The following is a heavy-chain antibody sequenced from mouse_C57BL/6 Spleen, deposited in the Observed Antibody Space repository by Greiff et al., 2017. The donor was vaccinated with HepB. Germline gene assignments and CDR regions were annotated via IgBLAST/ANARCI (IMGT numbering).Heavy chain of an antibody. CDR2: IYPSDSET. V-gene: IGHV1-61*01. D-gene: IGHD1-1*01. CDR1: GYTFTSYW. CDR3: ARGGYYGSSYGFAY. J-gene: IGHJ3*01. Sequence: QVQLQQPGAELVRPGSSVKLSCKASGYTFTSYWMDWVKQRPGQGLEWIGNIYPSDSETHYNQKFKDKATLTVDNSSSTAYMQLSSLTSEDSAVYYCARGGYYGSSYGFAYWGQGTLVTVSA.